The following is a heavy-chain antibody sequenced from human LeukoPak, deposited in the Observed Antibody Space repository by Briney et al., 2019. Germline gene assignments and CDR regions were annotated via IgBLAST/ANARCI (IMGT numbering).Heavy chain of an antibody. Sequence: PSQTLSLTCTVSGGSISSGGYYWSWIRQHPGKGLEWIGYIYYSGSTYYNPSLKSRVTISVDTSKNQFSLKLSSVTAADTAVYYCARGRKDIVVVPAAEDHYMDVWGKGTTVTVSS. J-gene: IGHJ6*03. D-gene: IGHD2-2*01. CDR1: GGSISSGGYY. V-gene: IGHV4-31*03. CDR3: ARGRKDIVVVPAAEDHYMDV. CDR2: IYYSGST.